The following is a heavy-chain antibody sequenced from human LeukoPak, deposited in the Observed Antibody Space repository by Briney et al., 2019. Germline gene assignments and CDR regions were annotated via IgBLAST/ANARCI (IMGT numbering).Heavy chain of an antibody. J-gene: IGHJ4*02. V-gene: IGHV4-39*07. D-gene: IGHD3-10*01. CDR1: GGSISDSSSY. Sequence: SETLSLTCTVSGGSISDSSSYWGWIRQPPGKGLEWVASIYYSGSTYYNPSLKSRVSISVDTSKNQFSLKLSSVTAADTAVYYCARGPWDYRFGELLPIDYWGQGTLVTVSS. CDR3: ARGPWDYRFGELLPIDY. CDR2: IYYSGST.